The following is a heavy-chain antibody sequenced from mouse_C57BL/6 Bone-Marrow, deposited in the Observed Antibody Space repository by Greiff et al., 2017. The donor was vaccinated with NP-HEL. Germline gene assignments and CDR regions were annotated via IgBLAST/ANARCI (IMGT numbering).Heavy chain of an antibody. CDR1: GFTFTDYY. Sequence: EVQLQQSGPVLVKPGPSVKISCKASGFTFTDYYMHWVKQSHGKSLEWIGLVYPYNGGHSSNQKFKGKATLTVYQSSTTAYMELNSLTSEDSAVYDCARRDGYSAGFAYWGKGTMVTVSA. V-gene: IGHV1-36*01. J-gene: IGHJ3*01. CDR2: VYPYNGGH. CDR3: ARRDGYSAGFAY. D-gene: IGHD2-3*01.